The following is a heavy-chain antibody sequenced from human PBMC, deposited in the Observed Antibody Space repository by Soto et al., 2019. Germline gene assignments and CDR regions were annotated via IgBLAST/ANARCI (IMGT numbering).Heavy chain of an antibody. J-gene: IGHJ4*02. V-gene: IGHV4-59*01. CDR2: IYYSGST. CDR1: GGSISSYY. Sequence: SETLSLTCTVSGGSISSYYWSWIWQPPGKGLEWIGYIYYSGSTNYNPSLKSRVTISVDTSKNQFSLKLSSVTAADTAVYYCARFYFDQKWLLPYYFDYWGQGTLVTVSS. D-gene: IGHD3-22*01. CDR3: ARFYFDQKWLLPYYFDY.